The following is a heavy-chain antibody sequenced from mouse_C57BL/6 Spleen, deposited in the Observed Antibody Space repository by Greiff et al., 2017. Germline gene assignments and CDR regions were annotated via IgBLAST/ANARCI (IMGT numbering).Heavy chain of an antibody. J-gene: IGHJ3*01. CDR3: ARGRESAY. CDR2: IYPGDGDT. Sequence: QVQLQQSGAELVKPGASVKISCKASGYAFSSYWMNWVKQRPGKGLEWIGQIYPGDGDTNYNGRFKGKATLTADKSSSTAYMRLSSLTSEDSAVYFCARGRESAYWGQGTLVTVSA. CDR1: GYAFSSYW. V-gene: IGHV1-80*01.